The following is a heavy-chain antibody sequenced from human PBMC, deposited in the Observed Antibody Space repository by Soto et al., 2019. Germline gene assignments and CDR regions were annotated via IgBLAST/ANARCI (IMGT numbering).Heavy chain of an antibody. D-gene: IGHD2-15*01. CDR3: AKDGGHGARMRMCGMDV. CDR2: ISGHNGGT. CDR1: GYPFINYG. V-gene: IGHV1-18*01. J-gene: IGHJ6*02. Sequence: QPQLVQSGVEVKKPGASVRVTCKASGYPFINYGINWVRQAPGRGREWMGWISGHNGGTNYGPRFRDRITIATDTSSMTAYSELRSRRSDGTAVYYCAKDGGHGARMRMCGMDVWGQGTTVTVSS.